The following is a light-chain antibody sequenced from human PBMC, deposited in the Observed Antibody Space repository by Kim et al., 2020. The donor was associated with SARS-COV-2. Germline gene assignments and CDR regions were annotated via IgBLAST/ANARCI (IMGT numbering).Light chain of an antibody. Sequence: SPGERATPSCRASQSVSSKCLAWYQQKPGQAPRLVIYAASVRATGIPARFSGSGSGTDFTLTIGRLEPEDFAVYYCQQYGSSPGYSFGQGTKLEI. V-gene: IGKV3-20*01. CDR2: AAS. CDR3: QQYGSSPGYS. J-gene: IGKJ2*03. CDR1: QSVSSKC.